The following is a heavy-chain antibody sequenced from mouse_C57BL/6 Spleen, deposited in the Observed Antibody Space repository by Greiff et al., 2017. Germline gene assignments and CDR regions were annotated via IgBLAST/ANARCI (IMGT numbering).Heavy chain of an antibody. Sequence: VQLQQSGPELVKPGDSVKISCKASGYSFTGYFMNWVMQSHGKSLEWIGRINPYNGDTFYNQKFKGKATLTVDKSSSTAHMELRSLTSEDSAVYYGARSGLLRGGYFDVWGTGTTVTVSS. V-gene: IGHV1-20*01. CDR2: INPYNGDT. CDR3: ARSGLLRGGYFDV. D-gene: IGHD1-1*01. J-gene: IGHJ1*03. CDR1: GYSFTGYF.